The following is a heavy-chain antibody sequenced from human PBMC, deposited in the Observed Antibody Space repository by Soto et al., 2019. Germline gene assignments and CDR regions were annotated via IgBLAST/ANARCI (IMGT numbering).Heavy chain of an antibody. D-gene: IGHD2-21*02. CDR1: GFSFSSYA. Sequence: EVQLLESGGDLVQPGRSLRLSCAASGFSFSSYAMSWVRQAPGKGLEWVSTISGSGDIIYYADSVKGRFTISRDNSKNTVYLQMNSLRAEDTAVYYCAKVGTVVTVAYFDYWGQGTLVTVSS. CDR3: AKVGTVVTVAYFDY. CDR2: ISGSGDII. J-gene: IGHJ4*02. V-gene: IGHV3-23*01.